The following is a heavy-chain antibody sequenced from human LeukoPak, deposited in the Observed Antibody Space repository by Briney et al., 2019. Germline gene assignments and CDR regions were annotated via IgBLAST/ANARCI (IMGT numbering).Heavy chain of an antibody. J-gene: IGHJ4*02. CDR3: ARQLGYCSSTSCYADKVDY. CDR2: IYYIGCT. D-gene: IGHD2-2*01. V-gene: IGHV4-39*01. Sequence: KPSETLSLTCTVPGGSISSSRYYWGWIRQPPRKGLEWIGSIYYIGCTCYSPSLKSRVTISVDTSKNQFSLKLSSVTAPDTAVYYCARQLGYCSSTSCYADKVDYWGQGTLVTVSS. CDR1: GGSISSSRYY.